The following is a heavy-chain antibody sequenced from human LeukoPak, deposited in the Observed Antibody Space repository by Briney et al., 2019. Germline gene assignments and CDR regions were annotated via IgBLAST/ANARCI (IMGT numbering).Heavy chain of an antibody. Sequence: PSETLSLTCAVSGGSISSSNWWSWVRQPPGKGLEWIGSIYYSVTTYYNPSLKSRVTISVDTSKNQFSLKLNSVTAADTAVYYCARDRLRWPKIDYWGQGTLVTVSS. D-gene: IGHD4-23*01. CDR1: GGSISSSNW. CDR3: ARDRLRWPKIDY. J-gene: IGHJ4*02. V-gene: IGHV4-4*02. CDR2: IYYSVTT.